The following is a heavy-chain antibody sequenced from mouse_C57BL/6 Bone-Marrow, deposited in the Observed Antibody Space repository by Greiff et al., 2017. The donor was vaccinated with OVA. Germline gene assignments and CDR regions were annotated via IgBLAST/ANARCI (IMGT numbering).Heavy chain of an antibody. V-gene: IGHV1-50*01. Sequence: QVQLQQPGAELVKPGASVKLSCKASGYTFTSYWMQWVKQRPGQGLEWIGEIDPSDSYTNYNQKFQGKATLTVDTSSSTAYMQLSSLTSEDSAVYYCAREGDYYYGSISWFAYWGQGTLVTVSA. J-gene: IGHJ3*01. D-gene: IGHD1-1*01. CDR3: AREGDYYYGSISWFAY. CDR2: IDPSDSYT. CDR1: GYTFTSYW.